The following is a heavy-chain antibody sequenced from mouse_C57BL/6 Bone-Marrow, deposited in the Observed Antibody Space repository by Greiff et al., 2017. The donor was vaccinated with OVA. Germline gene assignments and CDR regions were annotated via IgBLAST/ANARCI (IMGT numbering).Heavy chain of an antibody. Sequence: EVQRVESVAELVRPGASVKLSCTASGFNIKNTYMHWVKQRPEQGLEWIGRIDPANGNTKYAPKFQGKATITADTSSNTAYLQLSSLTSEDTAIYYCAPLYYDYDDLAYWGQGTLVTVSA. CDR3: APLYYDYDDLAY. CDR2: IDPANGNT. V-gene: IGHV14-3*01. J-gene: IGHJ3*01. D-gene: IGHD2-4*01. CDR1: GFNIKNTY.